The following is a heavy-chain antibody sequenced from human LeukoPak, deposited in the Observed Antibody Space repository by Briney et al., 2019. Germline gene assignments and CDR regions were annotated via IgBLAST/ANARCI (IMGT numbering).Heavy chain of an antibody. CDR3: ARENSSGWLDY. CDR2: INPNRGGT. D-gene: IGHD6-19*01. J-gene: IGHJ4*02. CDR1: GYTFTGYY. Sequence: GASVKVSCKASGYTFTGYYMHWVRQAPGQGLEWMGWINPNRGGTNYAQKFQGRVTMTRDTSISTAYMELSRLRPDDTAVYYCARENSSGWLDYWGQGTLVTVSA. V-gene: IGHV1-2*02.